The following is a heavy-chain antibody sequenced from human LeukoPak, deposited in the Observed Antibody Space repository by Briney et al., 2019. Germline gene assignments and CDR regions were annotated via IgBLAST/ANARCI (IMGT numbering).Heavy chain of an antibody. V-gene: IGHV3-7*04. CDR1: GFTVSRKY. D-gene: IGHD5-18*01. J-gene: IGHJ6*03. CDR2: IKQDGSEK. Sequence: GGSLRLSCAASGFTVSRKYMSWVRQAPGKGLEWVANIKQDGSEKNYVDSVKGRFTISRDNAKNSLYLQMNSLRAEDTAVYYCARVKSGYSYGPHYYYYYYMDVWGKGTTVTVSS. CDR3: ARVKSGYSYGPHYYYYYYMDV.